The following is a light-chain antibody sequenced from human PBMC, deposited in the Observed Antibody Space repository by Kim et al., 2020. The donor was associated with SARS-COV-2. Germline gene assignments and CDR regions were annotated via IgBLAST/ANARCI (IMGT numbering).Light chain of an antibody. CDR2: RNS. CDR1: HSNVGTNY. J-gene: IGLJ3*02. Sequence: GQRVAISCSGTHSNVGTNYVYWYHQLPGTAPKLLISRNSQRPSGVPDRFSGSRSDTAASLAISGLRSDDEGDYYCAAWDDSLSGWVFGRGTQLTVL. CDR3: AAWDDSLSGWV. V-gene: IGLV1-47*01.